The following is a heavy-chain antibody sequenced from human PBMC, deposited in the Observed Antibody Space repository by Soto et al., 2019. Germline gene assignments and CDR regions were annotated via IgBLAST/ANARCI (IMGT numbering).Heavy chain of an antibody. V-gene: IGHV3-13*01. D-gene: IGHD2-15*01. CDR1: GFTFSGFD. CDR3: ARGQEVGAHFFDS. CDR2: IGTAGDT. J-gene: IGHJ4*02. Sequence: GGSLRLSCEASGFTFSGFDMHWVRQPTGKGLEWVSTIGTAGDTYYAVSVKGRFTISRDNAKNSLSLQMDSLRAGDTAVYFCARGQEVGAHFFDSWGQGTQVTVSS.